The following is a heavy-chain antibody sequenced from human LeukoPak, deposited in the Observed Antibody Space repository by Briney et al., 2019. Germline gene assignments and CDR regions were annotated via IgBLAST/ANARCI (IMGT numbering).Heavy chain of an antibody. V-gene: IGHV3-13*01. CDR2: IATTGDT. Sequence: GGSLRLSWAAPGFPFGAYDMPWVRHATGKGLGWVSAIATTGDTYYPDSVKGRFTISRENAKNSLYLQMNSLSAGDTAVYYCARGHEIRYGSVQPPDYWGQGTLVTVSS. J-gene: IGHJ4*02. CDR3: ARGHEIRYGSVQPPDY. CDR1: GFPFGAYD. D-gene: IGHD3-10*01.